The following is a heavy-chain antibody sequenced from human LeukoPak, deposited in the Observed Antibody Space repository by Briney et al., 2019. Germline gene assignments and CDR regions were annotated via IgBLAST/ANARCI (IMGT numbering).Heavy chain of an antibody. CDR3: ALAGGSSGYLYY. CDR2: ISGSGDGT. CDR1: GFTFSNYA. D-gene: IGHD3-22*01. J-gene: IGHJ4*02. Sequence: PGGSLRLSCAASGFTFSNYAMSWVRQAPGKGLEWVSGISGSGDGTYYADSVKGRFTISRDNAKNSLYLQMNSLRAEDTAVYYCALAGGSSGYLYYWGQGTLVTVSS. V-gene: IGHV3-23*01.